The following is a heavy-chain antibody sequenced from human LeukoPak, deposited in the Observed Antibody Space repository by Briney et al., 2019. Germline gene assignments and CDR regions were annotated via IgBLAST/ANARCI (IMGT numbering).Heavy chain of an antibody. CDR3: AKVRPYWYFDL. CDR2: ISSGGDRT. V-gene: IGHV3-23*01. CDR1: GFTFSTYD. J-gene: IGHJ2*01. Sequence: PGGSQRLSCAASGFTFSTYDMTWVRQAPGQGLEWVSSISSGGDRTYHADSVKGRFSISRDNSKNTLYLQMNSLRAEDTAVYYCAKVRPYWYFDLWGRGTLVTVSS.